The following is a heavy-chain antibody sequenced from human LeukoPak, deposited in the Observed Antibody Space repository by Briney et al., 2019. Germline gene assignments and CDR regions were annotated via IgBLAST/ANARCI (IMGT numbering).Heavy chain of an antibody. CDR2: ISSSGRTI. D-gene: IGHD6-13*01. CDR1: GFTFSDYY. V-gene: IGHV3-11*04. J-gene: IGHJ2*01. Sequence: GGSLRLSCAASGFTFSDYYMSWIRQAPGKGREGVSYISSSGRTIYYADSVKGRFTISRDNAKNSVYLKMNSLRAEDTAVYYCARVGIAAAGPPWYFDLWGRGTLVTVSS. CDR3: ARVGIAAAGPPWYFDL.